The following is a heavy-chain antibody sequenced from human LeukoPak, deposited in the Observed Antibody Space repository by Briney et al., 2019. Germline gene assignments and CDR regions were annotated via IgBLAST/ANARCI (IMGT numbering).Heavy chain of an antibody. CDR1: GFTFSSYA. V-gene: IGHV3-23*01. Sequence: PGGSLRLSCAASGFTFSSYAMSWVREAPGKGLEWVSTISNSGTTYYADSVKGRFTISRDNSKNTLYLQVNSLRAEDTAVYYCAKTISGYCSSTSCLNWFDPWGQGTLVTVSS. D-gene: IGHD2-2*03. CDR3: AKTISGYCSSTSCLNWFDP. CDR2: ISNSGTT. J-gene: IGHJ5*02.